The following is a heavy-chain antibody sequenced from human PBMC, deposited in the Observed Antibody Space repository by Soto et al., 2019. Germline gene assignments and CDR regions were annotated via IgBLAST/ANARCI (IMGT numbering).Heavy chain of an antibody. CDR2: INPSSGAT. J-gene: IGHJ4*02. CDR3: AKYCGGDCRHFDA. Sequence: ASVKVSCKASGYNFIAYYIYWVRQAPGQGPEWMGMINPSSGATNYAQKFQGRVTVTRDTSTSTAYLELSSLRSEDAAVYYCAKYCGGDCRHFDAWGQGTLVTVSS. D-gene: IGHD2-21*02. V-gene: IGHV1-46*01. CDR1: GYNFIAYY.